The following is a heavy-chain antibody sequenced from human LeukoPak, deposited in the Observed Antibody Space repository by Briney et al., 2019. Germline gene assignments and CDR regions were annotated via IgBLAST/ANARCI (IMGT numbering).Heavy chain of an antibody. J-gene: IGHJ2*01. CDR3: ARDRTGAYWYFDL. D-gene: IGHD2-8*02. V-gene: IGHV3-53*01. Sequence: GGSLRLSCAASGFTFSSYWMSWVRQAPGKGLEWVSVIYSGGSTYYADSVKGRFTISRDNSKNTLYLQMNSLRAEDTAVYYCARDRTGAYWYFDLWGRGTLVTVSS. CDR1: GFTFSSYW. CDR2: IYSGGST.